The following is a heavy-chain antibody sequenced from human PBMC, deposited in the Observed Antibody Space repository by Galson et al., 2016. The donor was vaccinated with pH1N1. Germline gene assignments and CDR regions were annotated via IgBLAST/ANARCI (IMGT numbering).Heavy chain of an antibody. D-gene: IGHD1-26*01. J-gene: IGHJ5*02. CDR3: ARGPFGGSYVFDP. CDR1: GFTFSSFG. V-gene: IGHV3-33*01. CDR2: IWHDGSNK. Sequence: SLRLSCAESGFTFSSFGMHWVRQAPGKGLEWVALIWHDGSNKYYANSVKGRFTISRDNSKNTLYLQMTSLRPEDTAVYHCARGPFGGSYVFDPWGRGTLVTVSS.